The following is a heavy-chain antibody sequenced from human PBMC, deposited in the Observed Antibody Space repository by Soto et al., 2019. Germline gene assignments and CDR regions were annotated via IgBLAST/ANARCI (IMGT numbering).Heavy chain of an antibody. D-gene: IGHD1-26*01. CDR3: TRDEGGSYDSWFHP. CDR1: FTFSMYS. Sequence: VQVVESGGGLVQPGGSLTLSCNFTFSMYSMNWVRQAPGKGLEWVASISSGAAYIKYAGSVQGRFTISRDNAKNTVSLQMSSLRVEDTAVYFCTRDEGGSYDSWFHPWGQGTQVTVSA. V-gene: IGHV3-21*06. CDR2: ISSGAAYI. J-gene: IGHJ5*02.